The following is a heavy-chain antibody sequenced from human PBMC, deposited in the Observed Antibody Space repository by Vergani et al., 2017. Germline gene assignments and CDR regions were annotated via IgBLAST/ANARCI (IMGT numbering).Heavy chain of an antibody. CDR2: IDHTGRP. J-gene: IGHJ6*03. D-gene: IGHD4-11*01. CDR1: GGSFTSYH. CDR3: ARGNTETNGHLYYYYYMDV. Sequence: QVQLQQWGGGLLKPSETLSLTFVVNGGSFTSYHWTWIRQSPGEGLEWVGDIDHTGRPDYNPSLKSRLTMSVDKSRNQFSLTLNSVTATDTAIYFCARGNTETNGHLYYYYYMDVWGQGTAVTVS. V-gene: IGHV4-34*01.